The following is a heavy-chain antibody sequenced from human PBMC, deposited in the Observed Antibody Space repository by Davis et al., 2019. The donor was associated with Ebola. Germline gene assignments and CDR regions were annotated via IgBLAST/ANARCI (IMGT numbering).Heavy chain of an antibody. J-gene: IGHJ4*02. V-gene: IGHV4-39*01. D-gene: IGHD2-21*02. CDR1: GGSLSSSSYY. CDR3: AHGGYCGGDCYSDY. CDR2: IYYSGST. Sequence: MPSETLSLTCTVSGGSLSSSSYYWGWIRQPPGKGLEWIGSIYYSGSTWYNPSLKSRVTISVDTSKNQFSLKLSSVTAADTAVYYCAHGGYCGGDCYSDYWGQGTLVTVSS.